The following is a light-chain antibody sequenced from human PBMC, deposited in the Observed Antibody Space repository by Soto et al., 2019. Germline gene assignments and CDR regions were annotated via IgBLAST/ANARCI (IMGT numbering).Light chain of an antibody. CDR1: QSVSSH. V-gene: IGKV3-15*01. CDR2: GAS. CDR3: QHYNTWPWT. J-gene: IGKJ1*01. Sequence: VLKQSPATLSVSPEESATLSCMASQSVSSHLAWYQQKPGQAPRLLIYGASTRATGSPARFSGSGSGTEFTLTISSLQSEDFAVYYCQHYNTWPWTFGQGTKVDI.